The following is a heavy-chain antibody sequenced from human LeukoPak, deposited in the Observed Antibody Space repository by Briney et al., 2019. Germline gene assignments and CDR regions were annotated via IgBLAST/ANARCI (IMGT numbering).Heavy chain of an antibody. D-gene: IGHD5-24*01. V-gene: IGHV4-61*01. Sequence: PSETLSLTCTVSGGFISSSSYYWSWIRQPPGKGLEWIGYIYYSGSTNYNPSLKSRVTISVDTSKSQFSLKLSSVTAADTAVYYCAREERWLQFGYFDYWGQGTLVTVSS. J-gene: IGHJ4*02. CDR1: GGFISSSSYY. CDR2: IYYSGST. CDR3: AREERWLQFGYFDY.